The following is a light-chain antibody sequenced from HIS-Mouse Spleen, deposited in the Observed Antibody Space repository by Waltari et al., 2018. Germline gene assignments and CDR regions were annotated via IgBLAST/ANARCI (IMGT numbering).Light chain of an antibody. V-gene: IGLV3-10*01. CDR2: EAS. CDR1: ALPKKY. CDR3: YSTDSSGNHRV. J-gene: IGLJ2*01. Sequence: SYELTQPPSVSVSPGQTARITCSGDALPKKYAYWYQQKSGQAPVLVIYEASRSPSGIPGRLSGSSSGTMATLTISGAQVEDEADYYCYSTDSSGNHRVFGGGTKLTVL.